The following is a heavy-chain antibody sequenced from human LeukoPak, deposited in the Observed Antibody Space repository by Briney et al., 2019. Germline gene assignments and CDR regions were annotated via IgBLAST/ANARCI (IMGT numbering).Heavy chain of an antibody. CDR2: IKQDGSEK. V-gene: IGHV3-7*04. CDR3: ARDRGDYGDYRYHYYFDY. J-gene: IGHJ4*02. D-gene: IGHD4-17*01. Sequence: GGSLRLSCAASGFTFSNHAMNWVRQAPGKGLEWVANIKQDGSEKHYVDSVKGRFTISRDNAKNSLYLQMDSLRAEDTAVYYCARDRGDYGDYRYHYYFDYWGQGTLVTVSS. CDR1: GFTFSNHA.